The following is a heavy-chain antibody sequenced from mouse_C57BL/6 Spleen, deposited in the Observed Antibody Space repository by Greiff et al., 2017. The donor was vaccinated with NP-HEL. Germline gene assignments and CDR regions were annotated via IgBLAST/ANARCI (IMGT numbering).Heavy chain of an antibody. CDR2: ISYDGSN. V-gene: IGHV3-6*01. CDR1: GYSITSGYY. D-gene: IGHD2-2*01. CDR3: ARGGLPFDY. Sequence: VKLQESGPGLVKPSQSLSLTCSVTGYSITSGYYWNWIRQFPGNKLEWMGYISYDGSNNYNPSLKNRISITRDTSKNQFFLKLNSVTTEDTATYYCARGGLPFDYWGQGTTLTVSS. J-gene: IGHJ2*01.